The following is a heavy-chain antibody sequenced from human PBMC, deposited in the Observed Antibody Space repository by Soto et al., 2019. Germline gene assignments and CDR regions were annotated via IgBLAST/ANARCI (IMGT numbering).Heavy chain of an antibody. CDR1: GFTFSSYS. Sequence: GGSLRLSCAASGFTFSSYSMNWVRQAPGKGLEWVSSISSSSSYIYYADSVKGRFTISRDNAKNSLYLQMNSLRAEDTAVYYCARDNSYYGSSGSIGYYYGMDVWGQGTTVTVSS. CDR2: ISSSSSYI. D-gene: IGHD3-22*01. CDR3: ARDNSYYGSSGSIGYYYGMDV. V-gene: IGHV3-21*01. J-gene: IGHJ6*02.